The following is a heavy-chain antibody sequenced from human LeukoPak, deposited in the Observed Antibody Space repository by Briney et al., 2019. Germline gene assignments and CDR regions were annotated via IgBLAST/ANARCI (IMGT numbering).Heavy chain of an antibody. D-gene: IGHD5-18*01. CDR3: ARGGYSYGLELDY. V-gene: IGHV1-46*01. CDR1: GYTFTSYY. Sequence: GASVKVSCKASGYTFTSYYMHWVRQAPGQGLEWMGIINPSGGSTSYAQKFQGRVTMTRDTSISTAYMELSSLRSDDTAVFYCARGGYSYGLELDYWGQGTLVTVSS. CDR2: INPSGGST. J-gene: IGHJ4*02.